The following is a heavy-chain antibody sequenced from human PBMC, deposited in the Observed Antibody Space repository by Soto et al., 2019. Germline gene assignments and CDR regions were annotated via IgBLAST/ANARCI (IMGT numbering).Heavy chain of an antibody. J-gene: IGHJ6*02. CDR2: IYYSGST. V-gene: IGHV4-30-4*01. Sequence: QVQLQEAGPGLVKPSQTLSLTCTVSGGSISSGDYYWSWIRQPPGKGLEWIGYIYYSGSTYYNPSLRSRLTISVDTSKNQFSPKLSSVTAADTAVYCCARLGPTTVPTSYFTGNYNGMDVWGQGTTVAVSS. D-gene: IGHD4-17*01. CDR3: ARLGPTTVPTSYFTGNYNGMDV. CDR1: GGSISSGDYY.